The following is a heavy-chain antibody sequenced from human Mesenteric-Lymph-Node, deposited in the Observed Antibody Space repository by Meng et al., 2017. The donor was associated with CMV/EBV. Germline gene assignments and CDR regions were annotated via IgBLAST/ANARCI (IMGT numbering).Heavy chain of an antibody. CDR2: ISSSGSTI. V-gene: IGHV3-11*01. CDR1: GFTFSDYY. J-gene: IGHJ6*02. D-gene: IGHD3-3*01. CDR3: ARGRAAYYDFWSGYSYGMDV. Sequence: GESLKISCAASGFTFSDYYMSWIRQAPGKGLEWVSYISSSGSTIYYADSVKGRFTISRDNAKNSLYLQMNSLRAEDTAVYYCARGRAAYYDFWSGYSYGMDVWGQGTTVTVSS.